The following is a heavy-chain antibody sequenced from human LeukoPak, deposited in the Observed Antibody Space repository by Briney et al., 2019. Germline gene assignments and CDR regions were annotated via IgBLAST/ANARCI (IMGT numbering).Heavy chain of an antibody. CDR2: IIPIFGTA. D-gene: IGHD3-10*02. J-gene: IGHJ3*02. Sequence: ASVKVSCKASGGTFSSYAISWVRQAPGQGLEWMGGIIPIFGTANYAQRFQGRVTITADKSTSTAYMELSSLRSEDTAVYYCARRMLDAFDIWGQGTMVTVSS. CDR3: ARRMLDAFDI. CDR1: GGTFSSYA. V-gene: IGHV1-69*06.